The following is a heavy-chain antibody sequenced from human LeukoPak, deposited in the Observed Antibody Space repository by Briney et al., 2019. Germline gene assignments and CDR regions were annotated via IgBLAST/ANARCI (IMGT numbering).Heavy chain of an antibody. CDR3: ARGPCGSGISYYYYGMDV. CDR2: ISYIGST. CDR1: GGSISSHY. D-gene: IGHD3-10*01. Sequence: PSETLSLTCTVSGGSISSHYWSWIRQPPGKGLEWIGYISYIGSTNYSPSLKSRVTISVDTSKNQFSLKLSSVTAADTAVYYCARGPCGSGISYYYYGMDVWGQGTTVTVSS. J-gene: IGHJ6*02. V-gene: IGHV4-59*11.